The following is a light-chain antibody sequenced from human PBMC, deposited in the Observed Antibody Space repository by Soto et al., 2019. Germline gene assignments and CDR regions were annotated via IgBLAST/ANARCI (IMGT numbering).Light chain of an antibody. J-gene: IGKJ3*01. CDR3: QQRSNWPPT. CDR2: DAS. CDR1: QSVSSY. Sequence: EIVLTQSPATLSLSPRERATLSCRASQSVSSYLAWYQQTPGQAPRLLIYDASNRATGIPARFSGSGSGTDFTLTISSLEPEDFAVYYCQQRSNWPPTFGPGTKVDIK. V-gene: IGKV3-11*01.